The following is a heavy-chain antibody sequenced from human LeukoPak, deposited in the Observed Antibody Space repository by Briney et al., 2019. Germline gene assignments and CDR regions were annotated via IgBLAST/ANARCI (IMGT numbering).Heavy chain of an antibody. Sequence: SQTLSLTCTVSGGSISSSSFYWGWIRQPPGKGPEWIGSIYYSGSTYYNPYLKSRVTISEDTSKNQFSLKLSSVTAADTAVYYCARLGAYDSGSYYWFDYWGQGTLVTVSS. J-gene: IGHJ4*02. CDR1: GGSISSSSFY. CDR2: IYYSGST. D-gene: IGHD3-10*01. CDR3: ARLGAYDSGSYYWFDY. V-gene: IGHV4-39*01.